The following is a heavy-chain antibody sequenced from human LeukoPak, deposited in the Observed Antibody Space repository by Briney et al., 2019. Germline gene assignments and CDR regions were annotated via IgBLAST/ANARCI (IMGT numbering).Heavy chain of an antibody. V-gene: IGHV1-69*05. Sequence: SVKVSCKASGGTFSSYAISWVRQAPGQGLEWMGRIIPIFGTANYAQKFQGRVTITTDESTSTAYMELSSLRSEDTAVCYCASADSSGYYPHDYWGQGTLVTVSS. CDR2: IIPIFGTA. D-gene: IGHD3-22*01. J-gene: IGHJ4*02. CDR1: GGTFSSYA. CDR3: ASADSSGYYPHDY.